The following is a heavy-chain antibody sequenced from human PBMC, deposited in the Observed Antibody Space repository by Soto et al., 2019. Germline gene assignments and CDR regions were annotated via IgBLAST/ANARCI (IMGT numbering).Heavy chain of an antibody. V-gene: IGHV5-51*01. J-gene: IGHJ4*02. Sequence: GEPLKISCKGSGYSFINNWIGWVRQMPGTGLEWMGTIYPGDSDTNPNPSFQGQVSISVGKSINTAYLHWSSLTASDTAMYYCARHFSSNWYYFDPWGQGTLVTVSS. CDR3: ARHFSSNWYYFDP. CDR1: GYSFINNW. D-gene: IGHD1-20*01. CDR2: IYPGDSDT.